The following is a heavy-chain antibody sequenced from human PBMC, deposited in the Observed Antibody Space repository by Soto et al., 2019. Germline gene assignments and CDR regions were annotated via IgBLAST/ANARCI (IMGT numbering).Heavy chain of an antibody. CDR2: TIPVFDTA. CDR3: ARVFYGSGNYYTGPSAFDI. V-gene: IGHV1-69*06. CDR1: GGTLSDHG. J-gene: IGHJ3*02. D-gene: IGHD3-10*01. Sequence: QVQLEQSGAELKKPGSSVTVSCKASGGTLSDHGFIWLRQAPGPGLEWVGGTIPVFDTAKYAQKFQCRVTIAADKSTNLAYMELSRLISEDTAFYYCARVFYGSGNYYTGPSAFDIRGLGTMVSVSS.